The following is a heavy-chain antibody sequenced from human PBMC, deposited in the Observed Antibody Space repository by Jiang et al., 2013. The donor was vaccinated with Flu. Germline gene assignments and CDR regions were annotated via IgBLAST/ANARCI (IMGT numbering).Heavy chain of an antibody. CDR3: TTDMGYYDSSGYYCHY. Sequence: LSCAASGFTFSNAWMSWVRQAPGKGLEWVGRIKSKTDGGTTDYAAPVKGRFTISRDDSKNTLYLQMNSLKTEDTAVYYCTTDMGYYDSSGYYCHYWGQGTLVTVSS. CDR2: IKSKTDGGTT. J-gene: IGHJ4*02. V-gene: IGHV3-15*01. CDR1: GFTFSNAW. D-gene: IGHD3-22*01.